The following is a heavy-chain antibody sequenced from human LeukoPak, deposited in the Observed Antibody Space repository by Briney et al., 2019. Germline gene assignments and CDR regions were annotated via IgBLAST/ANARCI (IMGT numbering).Heavy chain of an antibody. CDR3: ARLQWLVYDYFDY. J-gene: IGHJ4*02. D-gene: IGHD6-19*01. CDR1: GFTFNTYT. Sequence: PGGSLRLSCAASGFTFNTYTMNWVRQAPGKGLEWVSYISGSSGIIDYADSVRGRFTISRDNAKNSLYLQMNSLRAEDTAVYYCARLQWLVYDYFDYWGQGTLVTVSS. V-gene: IGHV3-48*01. CDR2: ISGSSGII.